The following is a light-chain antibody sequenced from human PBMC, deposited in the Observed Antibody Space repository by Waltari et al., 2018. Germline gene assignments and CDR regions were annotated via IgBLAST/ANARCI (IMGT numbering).Light chain of an antibody. CDR3: QQYFVTPFT. J-gene: IGKJ3*01. Sequence: DIVMTQSPDSLAVSLGERATINCKSSQRIMYSSNNQNFLDWYQKKPGHPPKLLIYWASTRQSGVPDRFTGSWSGTDFTLTISSLQAEDVAVYYCQQYFVTPFTFGPGTRVEIK. CDR1: QRIMYSSNNQNF. V-gene: IGKV4-1*01. CDR2: WAS.